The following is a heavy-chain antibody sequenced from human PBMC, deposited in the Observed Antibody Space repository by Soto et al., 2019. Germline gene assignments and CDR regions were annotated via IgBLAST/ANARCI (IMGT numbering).Heavy chain of an antibody. CDR3: ASERLCGADCYFFDN. V-gene: IGHV3-48*03. Sequence: LRLSCAASGFTLINYEMNWVRQAPGKGLEWISKISGSNNNIYYADSVRGRFTISRDNAKNPLYLQMNSLRAEDTAIYYCASERLCGADCYFFDNWGQGTQVTVSS. CDR1: GFTLINYE. J-gene: IGHJ4*02. D-gene: IGHD2-21*02. CDR2: ISGSNNNI.